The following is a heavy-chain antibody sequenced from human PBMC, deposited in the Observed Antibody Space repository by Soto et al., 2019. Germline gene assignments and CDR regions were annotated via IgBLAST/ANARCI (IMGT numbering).Heavy chain of an antibody. Sequence: PGGSLRLSCAASGFTFSSYGMHWVRQAPGKGLEWVAVIWYDGSNKYYADSVKGRFTISRDNSKNTLYLQMNSLRAEDTAVYYCARFGSRLTHFDYWGQGTLVTVSS. J-gene: IGHJ4*02. V-gene: IGHV3-33*01. D-gene: IGHD3-10*01. CDR1: GFTFSSYG. CDR3: ARFGSRLTHFDY. CDR2: IWYDGSNK.